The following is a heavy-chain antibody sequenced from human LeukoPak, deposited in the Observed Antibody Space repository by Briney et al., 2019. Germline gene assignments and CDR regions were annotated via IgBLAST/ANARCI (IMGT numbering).Heavy chain of an antibody. V-gene: IGHV1-69*13. D-gene: IGHD3-22*01. Sequence: SVKVSCKASGYTFTGYYMHWVRQAPGQGLEWMGGIIPIFGTANYAQKFQGRVTITADESTSTAYMELSSLRSEDTAVYYCASAYYDSSGPFDYWGQGTLVTVSS. J-gene: IGHJ4*02. CDR2: IIPIFGTA. CDR1: GYTFTGYY. CDR3: ASAYYDSSGPFDY.